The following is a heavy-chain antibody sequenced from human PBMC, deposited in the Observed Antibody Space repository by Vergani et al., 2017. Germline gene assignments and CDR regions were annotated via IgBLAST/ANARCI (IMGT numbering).Heavy chain of an antibody. CDR1: GGSISSHY. V-gene: IGHV4-59*11. D-gene: IGHD3-3*01. Sequence: QVQLQESGPGLVKPSETLSLTCTVSGGSISSHYWSWIRQPPGKGLEWIGDIYYSGSTNYNPSLKSRVTISVDTSKNQFSLKLSSVTAADTAVYYCASGSLWSQLYYYGMDVWGQGTTVTVSS. CDR3: ASGSLWSQLYYYGMDV. CDR2: IYYSGST. J-gene: IGHJ6*02.